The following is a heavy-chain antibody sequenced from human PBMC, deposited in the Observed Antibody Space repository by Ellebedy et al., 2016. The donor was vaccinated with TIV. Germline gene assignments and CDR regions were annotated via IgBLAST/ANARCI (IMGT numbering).Heavy chain of an antibody. CDR3: ARDQYYGSGSYPKSFYYGMDV. V-gene: IGHV3-48*03. Sequence: GGSLRLSCAASGFTFSSYEMNWVRQAPGKGLEWISYIHGSGSPTYYADSVKGRFTVSRDDTKNLLYLQMNSLRAEDTAVYYCARDQYYGSGSYPKSFYYGMDVWGQGTTVTVSS. D-gene: IGHD3-10*01. CDR2: IHGSGSPT. J-gene: IGHJ6*02. CDR1: GFTFSSYE.